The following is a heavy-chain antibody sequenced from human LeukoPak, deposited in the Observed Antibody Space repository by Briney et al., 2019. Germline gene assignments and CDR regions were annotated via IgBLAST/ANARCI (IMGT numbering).Heavy chain of an antibody. CDR2: MYYSGST. D-gene: IGHD3-3*01. Sequence: PSETQSLTCTVSGGSINTYYWSWIRQPPGKGLEWIGYMYYSGSTNYNPSLKTRVTISVDTSKNQFSLKLSSVTAADTAVYYCARDRVDFGVVINFDYWGQGTLVTVSS. V-gene: IGHV4-59*12. CDR1: GGSINTYY. CDR3: ARDRVDFGVVINFDY. J-gene: IGHJ4*02.